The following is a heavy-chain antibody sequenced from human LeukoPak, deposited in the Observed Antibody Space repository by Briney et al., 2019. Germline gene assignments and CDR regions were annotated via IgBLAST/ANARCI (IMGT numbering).Heavy chain of an antibody. D-gene: IGHD6-19*01. J-gene: IGHJ4*02. V-gene: IGHV4-59*08. CDR3: VRRDNTGWNYFDY. Sequence: AETLSLPCTVSGGSINSHYWRWLWQPPGKGLEGVGNIYYSGSTQHNPSLKSRVTISVDTSKNHLSLQLSSVLAADTAIYYCVRRDNTGWNYFDYWSQGILVTVSS. CDR1: GGSINSHY. CDR2: IYYSGST.